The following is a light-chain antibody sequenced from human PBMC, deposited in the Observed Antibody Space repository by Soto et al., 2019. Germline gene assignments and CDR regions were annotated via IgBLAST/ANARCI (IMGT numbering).Light chain of an antibody. J-gene: IGKJ1*01. CDR3: QQYNNWTPKT. CDR2: CAS. V-gene: IGKV3-15*01. CDR1: QSISSSK. Sequence: IVVTQSPCGLALSPGERATLSCRASQSISSSKLAWYQHNPGQAPRLLIYCASTRATGIPARFSGSGSGTEFTLTISSRQSEDFAVYYCQQYNNWTPKTFGQGTKVDIK.